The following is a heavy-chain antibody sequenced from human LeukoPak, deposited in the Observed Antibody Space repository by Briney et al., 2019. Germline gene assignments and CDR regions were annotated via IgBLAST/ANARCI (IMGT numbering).Heavy chain of an antibody. V-gene: IGHV3-33*01. Sequence: PGRSLRLSCAASGFTFSSYGMHWVRQAPGKGLEWVAVIWYDGSNKYYADSVKGRFTISRDNAKNSLYLQMNSLRAEDTAVYYCARDNGYCSSTSCSGYYYGMDVWGKGTTVTVSS. CDR1: GFTFSSYG. J-gene: IGHJ6*04. CDR2: IWYDGSNK. D-gene: IGHD2-2*03. CDR3: ARDNGYCSSTSCSGYYYGMDV.